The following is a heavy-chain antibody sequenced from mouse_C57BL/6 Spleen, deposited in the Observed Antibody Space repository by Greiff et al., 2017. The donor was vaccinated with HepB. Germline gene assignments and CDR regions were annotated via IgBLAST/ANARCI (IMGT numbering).Heavy chain of an antibody. CDR2: IDPSDSET. Sequence: QVQLKQPGAELVRPGSSVKLSCKASGYTFTSYWMHWVKQRPIQGLEWIGNIDPSDSETHYNQKFKDKATLTVDKSSSTAYMQLSSLTSEDSAVYYCAREVITTVVAPRYFDVWGTGTTVTVSS. CDR3: AREVITTVVAPRYFDV. CDR1: GYTFTSYW. D-gene: IGHD1-1*01. V-gene: IGHV1-52*01. J-gene: IGHJ1*03.